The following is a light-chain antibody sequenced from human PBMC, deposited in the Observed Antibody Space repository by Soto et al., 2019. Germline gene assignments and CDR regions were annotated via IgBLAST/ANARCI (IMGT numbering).Light chain of an antibody. V-gene: IGLV2-14*01. CDR3: SSYTSSSSYVV. CDR2: DVS. CDR1: SSDVGGYNY. J-gene: IGLJ2*01. Sequence: QSALTQPASVSGSPGQSITISCTGTSSDVGGYNYVSWYQQHPCKAPKLMIYDVSNRPSGVSNRFSGSKSGNTASLTISGLQAEEEADYYCSSYTSSSSYVVFGGGTKLTVL.